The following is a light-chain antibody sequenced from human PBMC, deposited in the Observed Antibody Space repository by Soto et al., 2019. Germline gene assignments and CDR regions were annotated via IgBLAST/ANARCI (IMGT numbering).Light chain of an antibody. J-gene: IGLJ2*01. CDR3: SSYAGSDILL. Sequence: QSVLTQPPSASGSPGQSVTVSCTGTSTDVGGYNSVSWYQQHPGKAPKLIIYEVDKRPSGVPDRFSGSKSGNTASLTVFGLQDDDEADYCCSSYAGSDILLFGGGTQLTVL. CDR2: EVD. CDR1: STDVGGYNS. V-gene: IGLV2-8*01.